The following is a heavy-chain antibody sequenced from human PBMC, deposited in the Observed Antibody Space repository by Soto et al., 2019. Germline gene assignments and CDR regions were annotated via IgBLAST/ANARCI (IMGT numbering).Heavy chain of an antibody. D-gene: IGHD3-10*01. V-gene: IGHV3-21*01. CDR2: ISSSSSYI. J-gene: IGHJ3*02. Sequence: TGGSLRLSCAASGFAFSSYSMNWVRQAPGKGLEWVSSISSSSSYIYYADSVKGRFTISRDNAKNSLYLQMNSLRAEDTAVYYCARGGFGELLAFDIWGQGTMVTVSS. CDR3: ARGGFGELLAFDI. CDR1: GFAFSSYS.